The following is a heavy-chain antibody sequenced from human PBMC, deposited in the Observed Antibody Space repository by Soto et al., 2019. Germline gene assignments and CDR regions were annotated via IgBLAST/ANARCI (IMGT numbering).Heavy chain of an antibody. Sequence: ASVKGACKTSGYRYINYYGRWVRQAPGQGLEWMAIINPMGGSTNYAQEFQGRVTLTSDTSTSTVYMELSSLRFEDTALFYCARDLAAGDLWGQGTLVTVSS. J-gene: IGHJ5*02. CDR3: ARDLAAGDL. V-gene: IGHV1-46*01. D-gene: IGHD6-13*01. CDR1: GYRYINYY. CDR2: INPMGGST.